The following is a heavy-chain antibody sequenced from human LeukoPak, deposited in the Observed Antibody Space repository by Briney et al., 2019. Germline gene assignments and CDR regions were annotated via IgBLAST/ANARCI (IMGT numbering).Heavy chain of an antibody. D-gene: IGHD3-10*01. J-gene: IGHJ4*02. CDR3: ARAIEFDY. Sequence: GLECVSSISSSSSYIYYADSVKGRFTISRDNAKNSLYLQMNSLRAEDTAVYYCARAIEFDYWGQGTLVTVSS. V-gene: IGHV3-21*01. CDR2: ISSSSSYI.